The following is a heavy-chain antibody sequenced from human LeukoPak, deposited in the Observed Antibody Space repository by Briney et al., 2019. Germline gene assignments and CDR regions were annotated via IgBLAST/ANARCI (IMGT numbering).Heavy chain of an antibody. J-gene: IGHJ4*02. CDR3: ARSTRDSRGYYSGDY. V-gene: IGHV3-33*01. D-gene: IGHD3-22*01. CDR2: IWYDGSNK. Sequence: GRSLRLSCAASGFTFSSYGMHWVRQAPGKGLEWVAVIWYDGSNKYYADSVKGRFTISRDNSKNTLYLQMNSLRAEDTAVYYCARSTRDSRGYYSGDYWGQGTLVTVSS. CDR1: GFTFSSYG.